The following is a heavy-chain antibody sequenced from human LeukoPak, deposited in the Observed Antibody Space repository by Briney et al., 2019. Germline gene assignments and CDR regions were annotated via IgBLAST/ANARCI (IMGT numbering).Heavy chain of an antibody. CDR3: ARGSNYCSSISCHMND. Sequence: PGGSLRLSCTASGFTFGSYCMHWVRQAPGKGLEWVAIISYDGSNKYYADSVKGRFTISRDNSKNTLYLQMNSLRAEDTAVYYCARGSNYCSSISCHMNDWGQGTLVTVSS. V-gene: IGHV3-30*03. CDR1: GFTFGSYC. D-gene: IGHD2-2*02. J-gene: IGHJ4*02. CDR2: ISYDGSNK.